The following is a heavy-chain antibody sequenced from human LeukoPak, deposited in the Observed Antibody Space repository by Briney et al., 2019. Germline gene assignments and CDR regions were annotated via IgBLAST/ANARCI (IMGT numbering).Heavy chain of an antibody. CDR1: GYSISSGYH. CDR2: VYRSGTT. J-gene: IGHJ4*02. Sequence: NPSETLSLTCVVSGYSISSGYHWGWIRQPPGTGLEWIGSVYRSGTTYYDPSLKSRVTISVDTSKNQISLKVRSVTAADTAMYYCARENWVFDYWGQGILVTVSS. D-gene: IGHD7-27*01. CDR3: ARENWVFDY. V-gene: IGHV4-38-2*02.